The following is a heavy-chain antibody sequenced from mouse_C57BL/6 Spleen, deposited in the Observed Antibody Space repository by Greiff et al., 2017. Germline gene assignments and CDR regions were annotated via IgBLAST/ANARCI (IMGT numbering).Heavy chain of an antibody. Sequence: VQLQQSGPELVKPRASVKMSCKASGYTFTDYNMHWVKQSHGKSLEWIGYINPNNGGTSYNQKFKGKATLTVNKSSSTAYMELRSLTSEDSAVYYCARSIYYGNFDYWGQGTTLTVSS. J-gene: IGHJ2*01. CDR3: ARSIYYGNFDY. V-gene: IGHV1-22*01. D-gene: IGHD2-1*01. CDR1: GYTFTDYN. CDR2: INPNNGGT.